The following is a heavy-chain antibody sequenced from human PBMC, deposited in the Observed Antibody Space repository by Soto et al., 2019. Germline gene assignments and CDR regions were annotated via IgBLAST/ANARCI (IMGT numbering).Heavy chain of an antibody. D-gene: IGHD5-12*01. CDR3: LRGNSGYGNFDY. CDR2: IKGDGSET. Sequence: LRLSCAASGFTFSRYWMHWARQAPVKGLLWVSRIKGDGSETNYADSVKGRFTISRDNAKNTLYLQLNSLRAEDTAVYYCLRGNSGYGNFDYWGQGTRVTVCS. J-gene: IGHJ4*02. V-gene: IGHV3-74*01. CDR1: GFTFSRYW.